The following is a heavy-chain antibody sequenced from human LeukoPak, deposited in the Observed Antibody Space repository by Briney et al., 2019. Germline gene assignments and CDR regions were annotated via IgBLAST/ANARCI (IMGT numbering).Heavy chain of an antibody. CDR3: ARGSHRWDLVGT. CDR1: GGSISSGGYY. J-gene: IGHJ4*02. V-gene: IGHV4-31*03. CDR2: IYYSGST. D-gene: IGHD1-26*01. Sequence: SETLSLTCTVSGGSISSGGYYWSWIRQHPGKGLEWIGYIYYSGSTYYNPSLKSRVTISVDTSKNQFSLKLSSVTAADTAVYYCARGSHRWDLVGTWGQGTLVTVSS.